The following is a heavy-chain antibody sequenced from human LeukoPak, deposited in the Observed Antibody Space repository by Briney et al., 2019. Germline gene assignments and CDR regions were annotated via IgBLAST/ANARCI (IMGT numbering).Heavy chain of an antibody. CDR1: GFTFSRSA. CDR3: AKDGLYYDGSEHVYYFDS. V-gene: IGHV3-23*01. CDR2: IIYSGGAT. J-gene: IGHJ4*02. Sequence: GGSLRLSCAASGFTFSRSAMTWVRQGPGTGLEFVASIIYSGGATYYADSVKGRFTISRDNSKNTLYLQMNSLRAEGTALYYCAKDGLYYDGSEHVYYFDSWGQGTLVTVSS. D-gene: IGHD3-22*01.